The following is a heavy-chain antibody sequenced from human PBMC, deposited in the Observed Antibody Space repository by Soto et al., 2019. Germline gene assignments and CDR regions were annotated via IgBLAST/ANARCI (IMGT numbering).Heavy chain of an antibody. CDR1: GFTFSSYA. V-gene: IGHV3-30-3*01. J-gene: IGHJ4*02. D-gene: IGHD1-26*01. Sequence: GGSLRLSCAASGFTFSSYAMHWVRQAPGKGLEWVAVISYDGSNKYYADSVKGRFTISRDNSKNTLYLQMNSLRAEETAVYYCARDRSGIYFSRYFDYWGQGTLVTVSS. CDR3: ARDRSGIYFSRYFDY. CDR2: ISYDGSNK.